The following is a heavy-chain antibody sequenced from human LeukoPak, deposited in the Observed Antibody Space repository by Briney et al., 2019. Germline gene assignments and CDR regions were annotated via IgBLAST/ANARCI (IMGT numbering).Heavy chain of an antibody. CDR1: GFTVSTNY. Sequence: PGGSLRLSCAASGFTVSTNYMSWVRQAPGKGLEWVAVIWYDGSNKYYADSVKGRFTISRDNSKNTLYLQMNSLRAEDTAVYYCARSPTFYYYGMDVWGQGTTVTVSS. J-gene: IGHJ6*02. CDR3: ARSPTFYYYGMDV. CDR2: IWYDGSNK. V-gene: IGHV3-33*08.